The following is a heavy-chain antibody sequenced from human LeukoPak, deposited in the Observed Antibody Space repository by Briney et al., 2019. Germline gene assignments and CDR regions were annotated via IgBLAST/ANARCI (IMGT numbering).Heavy chain of an antibody. V-gene: IGHV1-2*02. Sequence: GASVTVSCKASGYTLTGYYMHWVRQAPGQGLEWMGWMNPNSGGTKYAQKFQGRVTMTRDTSISTAYMELSRPRSDDTAMYYCARDKLGLGELSLYDQWGQGTLATVFS. D-gene: IGHD3-16*02. CDR2: MNPNSGGT. J-gene: IGHJ5*02. CDR1: GYTLTGYY. CDR3: ARDKLGLGELSLYDQ.